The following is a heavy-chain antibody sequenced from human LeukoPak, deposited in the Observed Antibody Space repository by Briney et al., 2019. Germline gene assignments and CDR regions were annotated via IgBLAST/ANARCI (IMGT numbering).Heavy chain of an antibody. CDR3: ARDRSVRGVIYY. D-gene: IGHD3-10*02. CDR2: IYYSGST. Sequence: SQTLSLTCTVSGGSISSGGYYWSWIRQHPGKGLEWIGYIYYSGSTYYNPSLKSRVTISVDTSKNQFSLKLSSVTAADTAVYYCARDRSVRGVIYYWGQGTLVTVSS. J-gene: IGHJ4*02. CDR1: GGSISSGGYY. V-gene: IGHV4-31*03.